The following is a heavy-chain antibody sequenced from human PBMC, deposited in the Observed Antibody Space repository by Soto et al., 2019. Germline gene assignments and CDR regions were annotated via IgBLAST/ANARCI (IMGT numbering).Heavy chain of an antibody. J-gene: IGHJ5*02. D-gene: IGHD5-12*01. V-gene: IGHV3-9*01. Sequence: GGSLRLSCAASGFTFDDYAMHWVRQAPGKGLEWVSGISWNSGSIGYADSVKGRFTISRDNAKNSLYLQMNSLRAEDTALYYCAKDSIGGYDTGLNWFDPWGQGTLVIVSS. CDR3: AKDSIGGYDTGLNWFDP. CDR2: ISWNSGSI. CDR1: GFTFDDYA.